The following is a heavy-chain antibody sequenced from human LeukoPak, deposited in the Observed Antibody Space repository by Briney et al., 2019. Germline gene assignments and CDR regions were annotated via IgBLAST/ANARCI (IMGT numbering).Heavy chain of an antibody. J-gene: IGHJ4*02. CDR2: IYPGDSDT. CDR3: ARHGGYYDSSGYSIDY. V-gene: IGHV5-51*01. D-gene: IGHD3-22*01. Sequence: GESLKISCKGSGYSFTSYWIGWVRQVPGKGLEWMGIIYPGDSDTRYSPSFQGQVTISADKSISTAYLQWSSLKASDTAMYYCARHGGYYDSSGYSIDYWGQGTLVTVSS. CDR1: GYSFTSYW.